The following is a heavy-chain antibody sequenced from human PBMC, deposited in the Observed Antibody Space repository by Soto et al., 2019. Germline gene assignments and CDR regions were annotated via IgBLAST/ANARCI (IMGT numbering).Heavy chain of an antibody. CDR3: ERGVGSNYNPGGPFDY. V-gene: IGHV1-69*12. CDR2: IIPIFGTA. CDR1: GGTFSSYA. J-gene: IGHJ4*02. D-gene: IGHD4-4*01. Sequence: QVQLVQSGAEVKKPGSSVKVSCKASGGTFSSYAISWVRQAPGHGLEWMGGIIPIFGTANYAQKFQGRVTITADESTSTAYMELSSLRSEDTAVYYCERGVGSNYNPGGPFDYWGQGTLVTVSS.